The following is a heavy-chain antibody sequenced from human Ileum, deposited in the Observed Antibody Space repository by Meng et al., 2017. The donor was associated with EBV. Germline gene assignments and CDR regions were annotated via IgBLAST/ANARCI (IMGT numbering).Heavy chain of an antibody. CDR1: GWSFSCYY. J-gene: IGHJ4*02. CDR2: INHSRST. D-gene: IGHD4-17*01. CDR3: ARGHDYGDYASDY. Sequence: LQQWAPVLLTPADTLSLTCSVYGWSFSCYYWSCIRQPPGKGLEWIGEINHSRSTNYNPSLKRRVTISVDTSQNQFSLKLSSVTAADTAVYYCARGHDYGDYASDYWGQGTLVTVSS. V-gene: IGHV4-34*01.